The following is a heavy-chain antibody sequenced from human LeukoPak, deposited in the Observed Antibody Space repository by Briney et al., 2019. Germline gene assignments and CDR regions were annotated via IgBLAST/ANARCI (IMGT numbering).Heavy chain of an antibody. CDR2: IYSGGST. D-gene: IGHD3-22*01. J-gene: IGHJ5*01. Sequence: GGSLRLSCAASEFSVGSNYMTWVRQAPGKGLEWVSLIYSGGSTYYADSVKGRFTISRDNSKNTLYLQMNSLRAEGTAVYHCAKDDSYIRFYSWGQGTLVTVSS. V-gene: IGHV3-66*01. CDR1: EFSVGSNY. CDR3: AKDDSYIRFYS.